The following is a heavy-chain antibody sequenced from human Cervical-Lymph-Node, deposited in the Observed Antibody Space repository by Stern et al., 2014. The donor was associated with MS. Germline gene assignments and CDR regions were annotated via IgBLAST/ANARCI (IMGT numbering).Heavy chain of an antibody. CDR2: INAGNGNT. Sequence: QVQLVQSGAEVKKPGASVTVSCKASGYTFTNYAMHWVRQAPGQRLEWMGWINAGNGNTKYSQKFQGRVTITRDTSASTAYMELSSLRSEDTAVYYCARALWFGESPIDYWGQGTLVTVSS. CDR3: ARALWFGESPIDY. V-gene: IGHV1-3*01. J-gene: IGHJ4*02. CDR1: GYTFTNYA. D-gene: IGHD3-10*01.